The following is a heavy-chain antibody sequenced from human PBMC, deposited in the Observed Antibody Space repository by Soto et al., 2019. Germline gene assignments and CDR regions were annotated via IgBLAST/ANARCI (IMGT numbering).Heavy chain of an antibody. Sequence: QVQLVESGGGVVQPGRSLRLSCAASGFTFSSYGMHWVRQAPGKGLEWVAVISYDGSNQYYADSVKGRFTISRDNSKNTLYLQMNSLRAEDTAVYYCAKDQAVAGTDATDYWGQGTLVTVSS. CDR2: ISYDGSNQ. CDR1: GFTFSSYG. D-gene: IGHD6-19*01. CDR3: AKDQAVAGTDATDY. V-gene: IGHV3-30*18. J-gene: IGHJ4*02.